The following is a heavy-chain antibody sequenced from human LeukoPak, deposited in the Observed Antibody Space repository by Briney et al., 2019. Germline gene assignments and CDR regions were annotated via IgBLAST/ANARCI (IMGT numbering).Heavy chain of an antibody. CDR1: GFTFSSYW. CDR3: ARVSHGDYGDPTFDY. J-gene: IGHJ4*02. V-gene: IGHV3-7*01. Sequence: GGSLRLSCAASGFTFSSYWMSWVRQAPGKGLEWVANIKQDGSEKYYVDSVKGRFTISRDNAKNSLYLQMNSLRAEDTAVYYCARVSHGDYGDPTFDYWGQGTLVTVSS. D-gene: IGHD4-17*01. CDR2: IKQDGSEK.